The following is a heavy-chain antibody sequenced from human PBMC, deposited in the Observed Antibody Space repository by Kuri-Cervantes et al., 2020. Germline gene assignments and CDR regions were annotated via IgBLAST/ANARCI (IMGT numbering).Heavy chain of an antibody. J-gene: IGHJ4*02. V-gene: IGHV1-2*04. D-gene: IGHD3-16*01. CDR2: INLNSGGT. Sequence: ASVKVSCKASGYTFTGYYMHWVRQAPGQGLEWMGWINLNSGGTNYAQKFQGWVTMTRDTSTGTVYMELSSLRSEDTAVYYCARERGQTSYFDYWGQGTLVTVSS. CDR1: GYTFTGYY. CDR3: ARERGQTSYFDY.